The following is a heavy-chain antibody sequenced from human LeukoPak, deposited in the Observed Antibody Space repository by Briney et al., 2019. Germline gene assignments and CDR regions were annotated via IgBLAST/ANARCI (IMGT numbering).Heavy chain of an antibody. D-gene: IGHD2-8*02. CDR1: GYTFTSYD. CDR2: MNPNSGNT. J-gene: IGHJ6*03. V-gene: IGHV1-8*01. Sequence: ASVKVSCKASGYTFTSYDINWVRQAPGQGLEWMGWMNPNSGNTGYAQKFQGRVTMTRNTSISTAYMELSSLRSEDTAVYYCARVVVSDLLYYYYYMDVWGKGTTVTVSS. CDR3: ARVVVSDLLYYYYYMDV.